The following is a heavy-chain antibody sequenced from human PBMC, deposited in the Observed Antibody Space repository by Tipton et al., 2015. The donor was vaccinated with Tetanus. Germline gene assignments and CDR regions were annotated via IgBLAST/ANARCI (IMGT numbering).Heavy chain of an antibody. J-gene: IGHJ4*02. CDR2: SWYDGTDK. CDR3: AREADCSGGSCFSGDFDN. CDR1: GFLFSSYG. V-gene: IGHV3-33*01. Sequence: SGFLFSSYGIHWVRQAPGKGLAWVAVSWYDGTDKYYADSVKGRFTISRDNSKNTLYLQMNSLRAEDTAVYYCAREADCSGGSCFSGDFDNWGQGTQVPVSS. D-gene: IGHD2-15*01.